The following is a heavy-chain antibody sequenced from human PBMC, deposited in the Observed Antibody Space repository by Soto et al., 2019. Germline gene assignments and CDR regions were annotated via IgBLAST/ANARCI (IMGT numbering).Heavy chain of an antibody. CDR1: GGSISSGGYY. CDR2: IYYSGST. CDR3: ARCPPGGDYVYYYYYMDV. D-gene: IGHD4-17*01. J-gene: IGHJ6*03. Sequence: SETLSLTCTVSGGSISSGGYYWSWIRQHPGKGLEWIGYIYYSGSTYYNPSLKSRVTISVDTSKNQFSLKLSSVTAADTAVYYCARCPPGGDYVYYYYYMDVWGKGTTVTVSS. V-gene: IGHV4-31*03.